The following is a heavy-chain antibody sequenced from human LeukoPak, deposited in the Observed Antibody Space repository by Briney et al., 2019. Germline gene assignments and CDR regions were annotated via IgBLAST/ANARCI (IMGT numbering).Heavy chain of an antibody. CDR1: GFTFRTYW. J-gene: IGHJ6*03. Sequence: GGSLRLSCAASGFTFRTYWMHWVRPAPGKGLVWVSRISSDGRNTIYPDAVKGRFTISRDNTNNILYLQMNSLRGDDTAMYYCARERDLRGAYCMDVWGKGTTVTVSS. CDR3: ARERDLRGAYCMDV. CDR2: ISSDGRNT. D-gene: IGHD5/OR15-5a*01. V-gene: IGHV3-74*01.